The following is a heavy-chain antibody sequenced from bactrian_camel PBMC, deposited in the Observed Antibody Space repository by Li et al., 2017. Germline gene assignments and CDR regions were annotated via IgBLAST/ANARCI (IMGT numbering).Heavy chain of an antibody. J-gene: IGHJ4*01. V-gene: IGHV3S1*01. Sequence: VQLVESGGGSVQPGGSLKLSCVASGYRVKSGCMGYFRQRAGKEREVVAATGPSNTWYSDSVKGRFTLSKDGDKEAQYLQMNNLKPEDTAMYYCATDSSLILREGCTVSAEFLGSWGQGTQVTVS. CDR1: GYRVKSGC. CDR2: TGPSNT. CDR3: ATDSSLILREGCTVSAEFLGS. D-gene: IGHD6*01.